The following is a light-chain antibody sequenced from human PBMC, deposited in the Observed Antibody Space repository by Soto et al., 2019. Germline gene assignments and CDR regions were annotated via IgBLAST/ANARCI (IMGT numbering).Light chain of an antibody. CDR2: EVS. V-gene: IGLV2-14*01. Sequence: QSALTQPASVSGSPGQSITISCTGTSSDVGGYNYVSWYQQHSGKAPKLMIYEVSNRPSGVSNRFSGSKSGNTASLTISGLQAEDEADYYCISFTSSNTFVFGTGTKLTVL. J-gene: IGLJ1*01. CDR1: SSDVGGYNY. CDR3: ISFTSSNTFV.